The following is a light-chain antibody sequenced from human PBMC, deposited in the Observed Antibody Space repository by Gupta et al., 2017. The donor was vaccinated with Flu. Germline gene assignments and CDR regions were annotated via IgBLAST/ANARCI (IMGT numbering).Light chain of an antibody. J-gene: IGKJ4*01. CDR3: QQYKSYPLT. V-gene: IGKV1-5*03. Sequence: DIQMTQSPSTLSASVGDRVTITCRASQNIESWLAWYQQKPGKAPKLVVFKASTLETEVPSRFSGSGSGTEFTLTISSLRPDDFATYYCQQYKSYPLTFGGGTEIEIK. CDR2: KAS. CDR1: QNIESW.